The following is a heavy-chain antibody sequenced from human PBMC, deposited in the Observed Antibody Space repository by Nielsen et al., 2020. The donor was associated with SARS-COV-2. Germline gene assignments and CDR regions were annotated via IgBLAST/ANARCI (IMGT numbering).Heavy chain of an antibody. CDR3: ARHSGMGSSSWYYYYYGMDV. D-gene: IGHD6-13*01. V-gene: IGHV4-4*02. CDR2: IDHSGST. J-gene: IGHJ6*02. Sequence: VRQAPGKGLEWIGEIDHSGSTNYNPSLKSRVTISVDTSKNQFSLKLSSVTAADTAVYYCARHSGMGSSSWYYYYYGMDVWGQGTTVTVSS.